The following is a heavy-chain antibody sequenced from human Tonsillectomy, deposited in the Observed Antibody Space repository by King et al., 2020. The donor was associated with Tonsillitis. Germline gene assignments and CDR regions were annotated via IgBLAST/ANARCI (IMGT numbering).Heavy chain of an antibody. Sequence: TLKESGPTLVKPTQTLTLTCTFSGFSLSTSGVGVGWIRQPPGKALEWLALIYWTDDNRYSPSLRSRLTITKDTPKNQVVLTMTNMDPVDTATYFCAHVGRGTHGAAFESWGQGTLVTVSS. CDR3: AHVGRGTHGAAFES. CDR2: IYWTDDN. D-gene: IGHD3-16*01. CDR1: GFSLSTSGVG. V-gene: IGHV2-5*01. J-gene: IGHJ4*02.